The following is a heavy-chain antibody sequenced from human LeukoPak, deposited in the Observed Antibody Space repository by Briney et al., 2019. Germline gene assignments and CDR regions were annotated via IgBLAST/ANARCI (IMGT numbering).Heavy chain of an antibody. V-gene: IGHV3-9*01. J-gene: IGHJ4*02. CDR1: GFTFDDYA. CDR3: AKDIRSNYLPAYYFDY. D-gene: IGHD4-11*01. Sequence: GGSLRLSCAASGFTFDDYAMHWVRQATGKGLEWVSGISWNSGSIGYADSVKGRFTISRDNAKNSLYLQMNSLRAEDTALYYCAKDIRSNYLPAYYFDYWGQGTLVTVSS. CDR2: ISWNSGSI.